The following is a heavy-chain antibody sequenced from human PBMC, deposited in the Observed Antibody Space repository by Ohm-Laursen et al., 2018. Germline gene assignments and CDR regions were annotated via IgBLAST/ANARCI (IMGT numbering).Heavy chain of an antibody. D-gene: IGHD6-19*01. CDR3: ATTTMGTSGWFGNYFDS. Sequence: GTLSLTCTVSSGSISSYYWSWIRQPPGKGLEWIGYIDYRGSTKYNPSLRSRVTMSIDTSRNQFSLKLSSVTAADTAVYYCATTTMGTSGWFGNYFDSWGQGTLVTFSA. V-gene: IGHV4-59*08. CDR1: SGSISSYY. CDR2: IDYRGST. J-gene: IGHJ4*02.